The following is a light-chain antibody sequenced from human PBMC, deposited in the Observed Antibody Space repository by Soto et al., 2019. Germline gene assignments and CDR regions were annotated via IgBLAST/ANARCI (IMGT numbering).Light chain of an antibody. Sequence: SYELTQPPSVSVAPGKTARITCGGNNIGSKSVHWYQQKLGQAPVLVIYYDSVRPSGIPERFSGSNSGNTATLTISRVEAGDEADYYCQVWDSSSDHVVFGGGTQLTVL. CDR3: QVWDSSSDHVV. CDR2: YDS. CDR1: NIGSKS. J-gene: IGLJ2*01. V-gene: IGLV3-21*04.